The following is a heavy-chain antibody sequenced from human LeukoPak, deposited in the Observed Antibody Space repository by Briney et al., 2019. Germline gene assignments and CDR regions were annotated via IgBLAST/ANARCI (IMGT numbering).Heavy chain of an antibody. J-gene: IGHJ5*02. CDR3: ARGRLEQQLENWFDP. Sequence: SQTLSLTCAISGDRVSSNSAAWNWIRQSPSRGLEWLGRTYYRSKWYNDYAVSVKSRITINPDTSKNQFSLQLNSVTPEDTAVYYCARGRLEQQLENWFDPWGQGTLVTVSS. D-gene: IGHD6-13*01. V-gene: IGHV6-1*01. CDR2: TYYRSKWYN. CDR1: GDRVSSNSAA.